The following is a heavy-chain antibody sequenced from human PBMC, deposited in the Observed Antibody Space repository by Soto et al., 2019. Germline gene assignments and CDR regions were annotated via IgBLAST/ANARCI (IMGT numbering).Heavy chain of an antibody. V-gene: IGHV4-39*01. Sequence: PSETLSLTCTVSGGSISSSSYYWGWIRQPPGEGLEWIGSIYYSGSTYYNPSLKSRVTISVDTSKNQFSLKLSSVTAADTAVYYCARLPTAVAGIVDYWGQGTLVTVSS. CDR2: IYYSGST. J-gene: IGHJ4*02. CDR1: GGSISSSSYY. D-gene: IGHD6-19*01. CDR3: ARLPTAVAGIVDY.